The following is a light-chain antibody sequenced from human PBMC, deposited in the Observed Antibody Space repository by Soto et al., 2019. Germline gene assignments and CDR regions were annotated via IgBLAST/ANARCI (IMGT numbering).Light chain of an antibody. CDR3: QHYYSTPVT. Sequence: DIVMTQSPDSLALSLGERATINCKSSQSALYSSNNKNYLAWYQQRPGQPPKLLIYWASTRESGVPDRFSGSGSGTDFTLTISSLQAEDVAVYYCQHYYSTPVTFGQGTKLEIK. CDR1: QSALYSSNNKNY. CDR2: WAS. V-gene: IGKV4-1*01. J-gene: IGKJ2*01.